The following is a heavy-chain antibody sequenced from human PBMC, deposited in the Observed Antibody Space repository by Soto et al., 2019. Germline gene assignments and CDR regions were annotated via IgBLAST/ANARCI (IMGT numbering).Heavy chain of an antibody. Sequence: GGSLRLSCAASGFTFSSYSMNWVRQAPGKGLEWVSFIRSNSSNKYYADSVKGRFTISRDNSKNSLYLQMNSLRAEDTAVYYCASLSNPTPDGGSHYYYYGMDVWGQGTTVTVSS. CDR1: GFTFSSYS. CDR2: IRSNSSNK. D-gene: IGHD3-16*01. V-gene: IGHV3-48*01. CDR3: ASLSNPTPDGGSHYYYYGMDV. J-gene: IGHJ6*02.